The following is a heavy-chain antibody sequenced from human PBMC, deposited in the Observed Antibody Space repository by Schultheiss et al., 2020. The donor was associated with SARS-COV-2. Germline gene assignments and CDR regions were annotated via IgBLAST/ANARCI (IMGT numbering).Heavy chain of an antibody. CDR3: ARFGGPIAVAGIGDY. CDR2: IYYSGGT. J-gene: IGHJ4*02. Sequence: SETLSLTCTVSGGSISSYYWSWIRQAPGKGLEWIGYIYYSGGTNYNPSLKSRVTISVDTSKNQFSLKLSSVTAADTAVYYCARFGGPIAVAGIGDYWGQGTLVTVSS. V-gene: IGHV4-59*01. CDR1: GGSISSYY. D-gene: IGHD6-19*01.